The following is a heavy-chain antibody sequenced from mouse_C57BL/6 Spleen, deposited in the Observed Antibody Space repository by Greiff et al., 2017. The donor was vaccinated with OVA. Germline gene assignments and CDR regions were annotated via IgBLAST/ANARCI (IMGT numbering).Heavy chain of an antibody. Sequence: VQLKESGGGLVKPGGSLKLSCAASGFTFSSYAMSWVRQTPEKRLEWVATISDGGSYTYYPDNVKGRFTISRDNAKNNLYLQMSHLKSEDTAMYYCAREGGYGNYFDYWGQGTTLTVSS. CDR1: GFTFSSYA. CDR3: AREGGYGNYFDY. V-gene: IGHV5-4*01. J-gene: IGHJ2*01. D-gene: IGHD2-1*01. CDR2: ISDGGSYT.